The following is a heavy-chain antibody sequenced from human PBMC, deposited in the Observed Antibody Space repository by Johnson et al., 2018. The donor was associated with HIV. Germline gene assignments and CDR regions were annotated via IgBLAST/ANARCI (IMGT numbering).Heavy chain of an antibody. D-gene: IGHD1-1*01. CDR3: AREGNWNPTYGFDV. J-gene: IGHJ3*01. Sequence: VHLVESGGGVVQPGGSLRLSCAASGPGLTLRNAWMSWVRQAPGKGLEWVGRIKSKTDGGTKYYADSVKGRFIISRDDSKDTLHLHMNSLRPEDTAVYFCAREGNWNPTYGFDVWGQGTIATVSS. CDR2: IKSKTDGGTK. V-gene: IGHV3-15*01. CDR1: GPGLTLRNAW.